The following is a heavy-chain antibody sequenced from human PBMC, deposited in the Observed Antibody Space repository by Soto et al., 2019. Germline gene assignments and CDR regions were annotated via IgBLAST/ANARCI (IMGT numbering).Heavy chain of an antibody. J-gene: IGHJ3*02. V-gene: IGHV1-18*01. D-gene: IGHD6-13*01. CDR1: GYTFTSYG. Sequence: ASVKVSCKSSGYTFTSYGISWVRQAPGQGLEWMGWISAYNGNTNYAQKLQGRVTMTTDTSTSTAYMELRSLRSDDTAVYYCAISPEEQQLVPDAFDIWGQGTMVTVSS. CDR2: ISAYNGNT. CDR3: AISPEEQQLVPDAFDI.